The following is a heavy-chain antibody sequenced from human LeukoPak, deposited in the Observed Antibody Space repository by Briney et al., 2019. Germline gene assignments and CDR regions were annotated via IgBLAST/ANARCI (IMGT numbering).Heavy chain of an antibody. V-gene: IGHV4-34*01. CDR3: ARERRQKYSSSWYPRVDAFDI. CDR1: GVSFSGYY. Sequence: SETLSLTCAVYGVSFSGYYWSWIRQPPGQGLEWVWEINPSGSSNQHPALKRRVTISADTYKNHFSLKLSSVTDADTAVYYCARERRQKYSSSWYPRVDAFDIWGQGTMVTVSS. D-gene: IGHD6-13*01. CDR2: INPSGSS. J-gene: IGHJ3*02.